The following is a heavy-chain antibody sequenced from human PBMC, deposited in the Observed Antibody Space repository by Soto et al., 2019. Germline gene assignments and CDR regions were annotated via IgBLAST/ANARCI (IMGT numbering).Heavy chain of an antibody. D-gene: IGHD5-18*01. J-gene: IGHJ6*02. CDR3: ARVRSRGYSYGSGNRYYYYYGMDV. V-gene: IGHV1-69*06. CDR1: GGTFSSYA. CDR2: IIPIFGTA. Sequence: SVKVSCKASGGTFSSYAISWVRQAPGQGLEWMGGIIPIFGTANYAQKFQGRVTITADKSTSTAYMELSSLRSEDTAVYYCARVRSRGYSYGSGNRYYYYYGMDVWGQGTTVTVSS.